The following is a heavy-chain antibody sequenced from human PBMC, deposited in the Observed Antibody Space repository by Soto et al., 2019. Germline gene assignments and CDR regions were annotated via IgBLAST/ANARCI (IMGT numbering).Heavy chain of an antibody. CDR3: ARDNILGILYGGMDV. Sequence: KPSETLSLTCTVSGGSISSGDYYWSLIRQPPGKGLEWIGYIYYSGSTYYNPSLKSRVTISVDTSKNQFSLKLSSVTAADTAVYYYARDNILGILYGGMDVWGQGTTVTVSS. J-gene: IGHJ6*02. V-gene: IGHV4-30-4*01. CDR2: IYYSGST. CDR1: GGSISSGDYY. D-gene: IGHD3-3*01.